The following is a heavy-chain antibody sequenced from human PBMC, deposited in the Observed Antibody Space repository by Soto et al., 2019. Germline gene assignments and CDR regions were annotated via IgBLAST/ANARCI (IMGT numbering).Heavy chain of an antibody. J-gene: IGHJ4*02. CDR2: IWYDGSNK. CDR1: GFTFSSYG. Sequence: QVQLVESGGGVVQPGRSLRLSCAASGFTFSSYGMQWVRQAPDRGLEWVAIIWYDGSNKYYPDSVKGRFTISRDNSKNTLFLQMNSLRAEDTAVYYCARDPGDYYLDYWGQGTLVTVSS. CDR3: ARDPGDYYLDY. V-gene: IGHV3-33*01.